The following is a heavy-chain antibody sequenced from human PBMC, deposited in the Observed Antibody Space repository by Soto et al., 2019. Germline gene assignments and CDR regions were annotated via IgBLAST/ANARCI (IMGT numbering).Heavy chain of an antibody. D-gene: IGHD2-15*01. V-gene: IGHV3-7*04. Sequence: EDQLVESGGGLVQPGGSLRLTCAVSGFSFRSDWMNWVRQAPGKGLEWVAHTNQDGSEKYYLDSVKGRFTIFRDNAKNSLYLPMNRPRAEDTAVYYCSGGVGAAIWGQGTLVTVSS. J-gene: IGHJ4*02. CDR2: TNQDGSEK. CDR1: GFSFRSDW. CDR3: SGGVGAAI.